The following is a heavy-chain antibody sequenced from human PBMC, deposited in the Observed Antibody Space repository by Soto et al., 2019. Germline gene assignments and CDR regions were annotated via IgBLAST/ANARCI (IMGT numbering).Heavy chain of an antibody. V-gene: IGHV1-18*01. CDR1: GCTFTSYG. J-gene: IGHJ4*02. D-gene: IGHD1-20*01. CDR2: ISAYNGNT. CDR3: ARDYGDPLHNWNPREFDY. Sequence: ASVKVSCKASGCTFTSYGISWVRQAPGQGLEWMGWISAYNGNTNYAQKLQGRVTMTTDTSTSTAYMELRSLRSDDTAVYYCARDYGDPLHNWNPREFDYCGQGPPVPVYS.